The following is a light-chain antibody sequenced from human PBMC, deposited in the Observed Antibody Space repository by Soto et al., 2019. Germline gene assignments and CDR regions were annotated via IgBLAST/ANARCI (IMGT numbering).Light chain of an antibody. V-gene: IGKV1-5*01. CDR1: QSIGSW. Sequence: DTQMTQSPSTLSASVGDRVTITCRASQSIGSWMAWYQQIPGKAPKLLIFDASTLQSGVPSRFSGSGSVTEFTLTISSLHPDDFATYYCQQYNGYSYTFGQGTTLEI. CDR2: DAS. J-gene: IGKJ2*01. CDR3: QQYNGYSYT.